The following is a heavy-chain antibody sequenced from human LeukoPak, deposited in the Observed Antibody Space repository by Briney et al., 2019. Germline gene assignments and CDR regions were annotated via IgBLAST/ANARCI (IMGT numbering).Heavy chain of an antibody. V-gene: IGHV1-69*04. Sequence: SVKVSCKASGGTFSSYAISWVRQAPGQGLEWMGRIIPILGIANYAQKFQGRVTITADKSTSTAYMELSSLRSEDTAVYYCARRRYSSSANDAFDIWGQGTMVTVSS. CDR2: IIPILGIA. CDR1: GGTFSSYA. CDR3: ARRRYSSSANDAFDI. D-gene: IGHD6-13*01. J-gene: IGHJ3*02.